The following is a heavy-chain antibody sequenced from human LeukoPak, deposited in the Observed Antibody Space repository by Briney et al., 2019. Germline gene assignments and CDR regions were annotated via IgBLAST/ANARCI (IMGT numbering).Heavy chain of an antibody. CDR3: IKDMEFDLLKDAFEV. J-gene: IGHJ3*01. CDR2: GNT. Sequence: GNTAYGDSVKGRFTISRDNAKNSLYLQMNSLRPEDTAFYYCIKDMEFDLLKDAFEVWGQGTLVTVSS. V-gene: IGHV3-9*01. D-gene: IGHD1-26*01.